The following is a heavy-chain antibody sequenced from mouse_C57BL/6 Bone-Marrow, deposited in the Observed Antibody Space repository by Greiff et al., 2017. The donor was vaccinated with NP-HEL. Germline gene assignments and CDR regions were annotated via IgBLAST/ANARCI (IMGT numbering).Heavy chain of an antibody. J-gene: IGHJ2*01. CDR1: GYTFTDYN. D-gene: IGHD1-1*01. V-gene: IGHV1-18*01. CDR3: ARYGSSSYYFDY. Sequence: SGPELVKPGASVKIPCKASGYTFTDYNMDWVKQSHGKSLEWIGDINPNNGGTIYNQKFKGKATLTVDKSSSTAYMELRSLTSEDTAVYYCARYGSSSYYFDYWGQGTTLTVSS. CDR2: INPNNGGT.